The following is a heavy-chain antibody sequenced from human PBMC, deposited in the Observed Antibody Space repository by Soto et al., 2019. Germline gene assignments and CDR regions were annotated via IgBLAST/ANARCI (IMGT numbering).Heavy chain of an antibody. J-gene: IGHJ3*02. Sequence: ASVKVSCKASGGTFSSYTISWVRQAHGQGLEWMGRIIPILGTANYAQKFQGRVTITADESTSTAYMELSSLRSEDTAVYYCARDTCSGGSCYLDDAFDIWGQGTMVTVSS. D-gene: IGHD2-15*01. CDR2: IIPILGTA. V-gene: IGHV1-69*08. CDR1: GGTFSSYT. CDR3: ARDTCSGGSCYLDDAFDI.